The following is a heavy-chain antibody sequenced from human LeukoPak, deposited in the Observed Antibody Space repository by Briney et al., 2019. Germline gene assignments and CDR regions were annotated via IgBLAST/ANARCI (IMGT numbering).Heavy chain of an antibody. CDR1: GFTFSSYS. Sequence: GGSLRLSCAASGFTFSSYSMNWVRQAPGKGLEWVSSISSSSYIYYADSVKGRFTISRDNAKNSLYLQMNSLRAEGTAVYYCARQWLDDDPSFWWGQGTLVTVSS. CDR3: ARQWLDDDPSFW. J-gene: IGHJ4*02. D-gene: IGHD6-19*01. CDR2: ISSSSYI. V-gene: IGHV3-21*01.